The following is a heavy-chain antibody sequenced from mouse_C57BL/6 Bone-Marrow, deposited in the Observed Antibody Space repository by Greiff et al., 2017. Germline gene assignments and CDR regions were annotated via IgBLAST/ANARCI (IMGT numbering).Heavy chain of an antibody. CDR1: GFTFSSYG. D-gene: IGHD2-5*01. Sequence: DVMLVESGGDLVKPGGSLKLSCAASGFTFSSYGMSWVRQTPDTRLEWVATISSGGSYTYYPDSVKGRFTISRDNAKNTLYLQMSSLKSEDTAMYYCARYSNLDYWGQGTTLTVSS. CDR2: ISSGGSYT. J-gene: IGHJ2*01. V-gene: IGHV5-6*02. CDR3: ARYSNLDY.